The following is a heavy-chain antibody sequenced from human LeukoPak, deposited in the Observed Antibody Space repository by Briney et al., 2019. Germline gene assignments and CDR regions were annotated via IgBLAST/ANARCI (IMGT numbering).Heavy chain of an antibody. CDR1: GGSISSYY. D-gene: IGHD3-16*01. CDR3: ARETSQKGAHYMDV. CDR2: IYYSGST. J-gene: IGHJ6*03. V-gene: IGHV4-59*01. Sequence: PSETLSLTCTVSGGSISSYYWSWIRQPPGKGLEWIGYIYYSGSTNYNPSLRSRVTISVDTSKNQFSLKLSSVTAADTAVYYCARETSQKGAHYMDVWGKGTTVTISS.